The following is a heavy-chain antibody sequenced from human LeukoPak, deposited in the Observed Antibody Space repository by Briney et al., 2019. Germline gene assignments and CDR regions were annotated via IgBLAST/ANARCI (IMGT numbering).Heavy chain of an antibody. J-gene: IGHJ6*03. CDR1: GGSISSYY. D-gene: IGHD3/OR15-3a*01. V-gene: IGHV4-59*01. CDR3: ASAPKGFLDQGQVFHYYYYMDV. Sequence: SETLSLTCTVSGGSISSYYWSWIRQPPGKGLEWIGYIYYSGSTNYNPSLKSRVTISVDTSKNQFSLKLSSVTAADTAVYYCASAPKGFLDQGQVFHYYYYMDVWGKGTTVTVSS. CDR2: IYYSGST.